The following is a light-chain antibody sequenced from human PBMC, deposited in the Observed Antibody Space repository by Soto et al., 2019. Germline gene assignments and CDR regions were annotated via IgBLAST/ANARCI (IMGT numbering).Light chain of an antibody. CDR2: GAS. CDR3: QQYGSSPT. Sequence: IVMTQSPATVSVSPGERATLSCRASQSISSTYLAWYQQKPGQAPRLLIYGASNRATGIPDRFSGSGSGTDFTLTSSRLEPDDFAVYYCQQYGSSPTFGEGA. V-gene: IGKV3-20*01. CDR1: QSISSTY. J-gene: IGKJ5*01.